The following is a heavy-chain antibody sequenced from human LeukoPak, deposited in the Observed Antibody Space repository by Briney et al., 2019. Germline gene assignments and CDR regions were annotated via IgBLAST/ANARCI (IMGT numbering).Heavy chain of an antibody. Sequence: SETLSLTCTVSGGSISSYYWSWIRQPAGKGLEWIGRIYTSGSTNYNPSLKSRVTMSVDTSKNQFSLKLSSVTAADTAVYYCAGDLPAGMATIPHAFDIWGQGTMVTVSS. CDR3: AGDLPAGMATIPHAFDI. J-gene: IGHJ3*02. CDR1: GGSISSYY. D-gene: IGHD5-24*01. V-gene: IGHV4-4*07. CDR2: IYTSGST.